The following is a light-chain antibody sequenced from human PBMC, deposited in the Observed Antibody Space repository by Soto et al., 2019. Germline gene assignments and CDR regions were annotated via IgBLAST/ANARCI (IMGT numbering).Light chain of an antibody. V-gene: IGLV1-44*01. CDR2: SNN. J-gene: IGLJ1*01. Sequence: QAVVTQPPSASGTPGRRVTISCSGSSSNIGSNTVNWYQQLPGTAPKLLIYSNNQRPSGVPDRFSGSKSGTSASLAISGLQSEDEADYYCAAWDDSLNAYVFGTGTKLTVL. CDR3: AAWDDSLNAYV. CDR1: SSNIGSNT.